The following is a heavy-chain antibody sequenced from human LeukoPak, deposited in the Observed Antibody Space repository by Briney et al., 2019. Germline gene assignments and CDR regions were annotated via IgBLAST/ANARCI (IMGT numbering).Heavy chain of an antibody. Sequence: ASVKVSCKASGYSFTSYGITWVRQAPGQGLEWMGWINPYNGNTNYAQKLQGRVTMTTDTSTSTAYMDLRSLRAEDMAVYYCARGGPFQWELLVYWGQGTLVTVSS. D-gene: IGHD1-26*01. CDR2: INPYNGNT. V-gene: IGHV1-18*03. J-gene: IGHJ4*02. CDR3: ARGGPFQWELLVY. CDR1: GYSFTSYG.